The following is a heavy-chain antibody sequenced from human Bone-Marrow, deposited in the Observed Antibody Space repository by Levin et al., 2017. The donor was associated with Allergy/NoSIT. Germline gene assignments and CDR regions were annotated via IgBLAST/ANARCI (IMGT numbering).Heavy chain of an antibody. V-gene: IGHV3-66*01. CDR2: IYSVGST. Sequence: LSLTCAASGITVGNNYMSWVRQTPGKRLEWVAVIYSVGSTYYADSVKGRFTISRDSVKNTVYLQMTNLRGEDTAVYYCARDANGIYWGQGTLVTVSS. CDR1: GITVGNNY. J-gene: IGHJ4*02. CDR3: ARDANGIY. D-gene: IGHD1-1*01.